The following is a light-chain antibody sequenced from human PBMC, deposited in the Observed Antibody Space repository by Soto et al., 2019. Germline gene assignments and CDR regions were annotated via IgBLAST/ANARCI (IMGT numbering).Light chain of an antibody. CDR2: DGS. J-gene: IGLJ3*02. V-gene: IGLV2-23*01. CDR3: CSYAGSSTPRV. Sequence: QSALTQPASVSGSPGQSITISCTGTISDVGSYNLVSWYQQHPGKAPKLMIYDGSKRPSGVSNRFSGSKSVNTASLTISGLQAEDEADYYCCSYAGSSTPRVFGGGTKLTVL. CDR1: ISDVGSYNL.